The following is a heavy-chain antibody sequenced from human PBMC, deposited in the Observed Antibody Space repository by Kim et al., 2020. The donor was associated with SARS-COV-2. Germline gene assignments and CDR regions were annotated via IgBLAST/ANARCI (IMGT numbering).Heavy chain of an antibody. J-gene: IGHJ4*02. CDR3: AKADLYRDYGSGSDGY. CDR1: GFTFSSYG. CDR2: ISDDGTNR. D-gene: IGHD3-10*01. V-gene: IGHV3-30*02. Sequence: GGSLRLSCAASGFTFSSYGMHWVRQAPGKGLEWVTCISDDGTNRKYADSAKGRFTISRDNSKNTLYLQMNSMRSEDTAVYYCAKADLYRDYGSGSDGYWGRGTLVTVSS.